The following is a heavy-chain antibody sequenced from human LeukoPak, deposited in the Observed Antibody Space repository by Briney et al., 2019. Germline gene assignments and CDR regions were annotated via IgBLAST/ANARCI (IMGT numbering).Heavy chain of an antibody. V-gene: IGHV3-66*01. CDR3: ARKHYGDYPFDY. D-gene: IGHD4-17*01. CDR1: GFTVSSNY. Sequence: PGGSLRFSCAASGFTVSSNYMSWVRQAPGKGLEWVSVIYSGGSTYYADSVKGRFTISRDNSKNTLYLQMNSLRAEDTAVYYCARKHYGDYPFDYWGQGTLVTVSS. J-gene: IGHJ4*02. CDR2: IYSGGST.